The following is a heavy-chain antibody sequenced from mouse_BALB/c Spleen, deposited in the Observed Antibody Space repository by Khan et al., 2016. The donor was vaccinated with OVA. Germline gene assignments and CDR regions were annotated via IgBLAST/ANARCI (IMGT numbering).Heavy chain of an antibody. V-gene: IGHV9-2-1*01. CDR3: ASGGGSYAMDY. CDR2: INTETGEP. J-gene: IGHJ4*01. Sequence: QIQLVQSGPELKKPGETVKISCKASGYTFTDYSMHWVKQAPGKGLKWMGWINTETGEPTYADDFKGRFAFSLETSASTAYLQINNLKNEDTATYFCASGGGSYAMDYWGQGTSVTVSS. CDR1: GYTFTDYS.